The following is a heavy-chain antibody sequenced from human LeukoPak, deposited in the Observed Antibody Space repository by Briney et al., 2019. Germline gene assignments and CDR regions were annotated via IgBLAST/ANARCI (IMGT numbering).Heavy chain of an antibody. CDR2: INPNSGGT. V-gene: IGHV1-2*02. CDR1: GYTFTGYY. CDR3: ARVGCSSTSCYIKDWYFDL. J-gene: IGHJ2*01. D-gene: IGHD2-2*02. Sequence: ASVKVSCKASGYTFTGYYMHWVRQAPGQGLEWMGWINPNSGGTNYAQKFQGRVTMTRDTSISTAYMELSRLRSDDTAVYYCARVGCSSTSCYIKDWYFDLWGRGTLVTVSS.